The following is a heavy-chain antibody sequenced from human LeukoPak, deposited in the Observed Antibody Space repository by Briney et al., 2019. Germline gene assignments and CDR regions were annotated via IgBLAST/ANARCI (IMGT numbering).Heavy chain of an antibody. J-gene: IGHJ4*02. CDR1: GGSISSGGYY. V-gene: IGHV4-30-2*01. Sequence: SLSLTCTVSGGSISSGGYYWSWIRQPPGKGLEWIGYIYHSGSTYYNPSLKSRVTISVDRSKNQFSLKLSSVTAADTAVYYCASWITMVRGPVDYWGQGTLVTVSS. D-gene: IGHD3-10*01. CDR2: IYHSGST. CDR3: ASWITMVRGPVDY.